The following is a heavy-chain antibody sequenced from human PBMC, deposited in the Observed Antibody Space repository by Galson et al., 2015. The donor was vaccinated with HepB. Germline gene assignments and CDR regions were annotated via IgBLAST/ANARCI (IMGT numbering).Heavy chain of an antibody. J-gene: IGHJ5*02. CDR1: GYTFRDYY. CDR2: NYPDDSDT. V-gene: IGHV5-51*03. CDR3: ARVRGSGLHLHSLFDI. D-gene: IGHD3-10*01. Sequence: QSGAEVKKPGESLKISCEASGYTFRDYYIAWVRQMPGKGLECMGINYPDDSDTKYSPSFQGQVTFSVDKSVTTAYLQWSGLRASDIGIYYWARVRGSGLHLHSLFDIWGQGTLVTVSS.